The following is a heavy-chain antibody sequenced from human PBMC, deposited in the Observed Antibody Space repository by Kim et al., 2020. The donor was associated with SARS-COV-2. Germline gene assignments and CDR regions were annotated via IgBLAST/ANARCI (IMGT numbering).Heavy chain of an antibody. CDR1: GFSFRSYG. Sequence: GGSLRLSCAASGFSFRSYGMHWVRQAPGKGLEWVAVIWYDGSNKYYGDSVKGRFTISRDNSKNTLYLQMNSLRAEDTAVYYCARDNAPAAGIYYYYGMDV. V-gene: IGHV3-33*01. CDR3: ARDNAPAAGIYYYYGMDV. J-gene: IGHJ6*01. CDR2: IWYDGSNK. D-gene: IGHD6-13*01.